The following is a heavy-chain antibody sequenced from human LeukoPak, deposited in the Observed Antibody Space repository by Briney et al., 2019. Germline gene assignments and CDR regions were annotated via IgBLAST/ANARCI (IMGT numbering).Heavy chain of an antibody. D-gene: IGHD4-23*01. CDR3: VRVDGGSNCYYYSIDV. CDR2: IYTSGST. Sequence: SEALSLTCTVSGGSISSGSYFWTWVRQPAGQGLEWIGRIYTSGSTNYNPSLKSRVTISVDTSKNQFSLKLSSVTAADTAVYYCVRVDGGSNCYYYSIDVWGKGTTVTVSS. J-gene: IGHJ6*03. CDR1: GGSISSGSYF. V-gene: IGHV4-61*02.